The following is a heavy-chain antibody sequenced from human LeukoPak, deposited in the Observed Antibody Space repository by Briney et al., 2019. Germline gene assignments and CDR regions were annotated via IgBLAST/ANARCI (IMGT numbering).Heavy chain of an antibody. Sequence: GGSLRLSCAASGFTFSSYGMHWVRQAPGKGLGWVAVISYDGSNKYYADSVKGRFTISRDNSKNTLYLQMNSLRAEDTAVYYCAKRGRFAGNWFDPWGQGTLVTVSS. D-gene: IGHD3-10*01. CDR1: GFTFSSYG. CDR3: AKRGRFAGNWFDP. V-gene: IGHV3-30*18. J-gene: IGHJ5*02. CDR2: ISYDGSNK.